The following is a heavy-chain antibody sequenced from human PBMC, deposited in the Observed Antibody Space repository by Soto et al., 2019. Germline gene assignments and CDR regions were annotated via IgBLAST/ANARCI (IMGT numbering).Heavy chain of an antibody. Sequence: GEPLKICWKGLECSCFSYWIGWVRQMPGKGLEWMGIIYPGDSNTRYSPSFQGQVTFSADKSISTAYLQWSSLKASDTAMYYCARTAANWFDSWGQGTLVTVSS. D-gene: IGHD2-15*01. CDR2: IYPGDSNT. J-gene: IGHJ5*01. CDR1: ECSCFSYW. V-gene: IGHV5-51*01. CDR3: ARTAANWFDS.